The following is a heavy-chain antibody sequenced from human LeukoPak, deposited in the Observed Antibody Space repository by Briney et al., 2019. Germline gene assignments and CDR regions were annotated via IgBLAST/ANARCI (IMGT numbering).Heavy chain of an antibody. CDR1: GGSFSGHY. J-gene: IGHJ5*01. Sequence: PSETLSLTCGVYGGSFSGHYWSWIRQPPGKGLEWIGYIHYSGSTNYNPSLKSRVTISPDTSKNQLFLKLNSVTAADTAVYYCARLVWLGESPGSWFDSWGQGTLVTVSS. V-gene: IGHV4-59*11. CDR3: ARLVWLGESPGSWFDS. D-gene: IGHD3-10*01. CDR2: IHYSGST.